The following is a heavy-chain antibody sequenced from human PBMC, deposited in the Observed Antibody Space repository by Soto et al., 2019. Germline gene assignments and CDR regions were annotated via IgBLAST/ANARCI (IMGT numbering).Heavy chain of an antibody. CDR1: GFTFDDYA. V-gene: IGHV3-9*01. D-gene: IGHD3-22*01. J-gene: IGHJ4*02. CDR2: ISWNSGSI. CDR3: VRATYFSDSSGYTRCLDY. Sequence: GGSLRLSCAASGFTFDDYAMHWVRQAPGKGLEWVSGISWNSGSIGYADSVKGRFTISRDNAKNSLYLQMNSLKTEDTAVYYCVRATYFSDSSGYTRCLDYWGQGPLVTVSS.